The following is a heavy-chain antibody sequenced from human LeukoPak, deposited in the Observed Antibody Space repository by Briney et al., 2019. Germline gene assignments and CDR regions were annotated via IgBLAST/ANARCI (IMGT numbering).Heavy chain of an antibody. CDR3: ARDLGYNYDY. D-gene: IGHD5-24*01. CDR2: IYYSGST. CDR1: GGSISSYY. V-gene: IGHV4-59*01. J-gene: IGHJ4*02. Sequence: SETLSLTCTVSGGSISSYYWSWIRQPPGKGLEWIGYIYYSGSTNYNPSLKSRVTISVDTSKNQFSLKLSSVTAADAAVYYCARDLGYNYDYWGQGTLVTVSS.